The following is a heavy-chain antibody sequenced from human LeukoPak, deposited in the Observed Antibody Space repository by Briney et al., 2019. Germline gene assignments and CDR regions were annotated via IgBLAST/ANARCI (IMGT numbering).Heavy chain of an antibody. CDR2: ISSSGSTI. CDR1: GFTFSSYE. D-gene: IGHD6-13*01. V-gene: IGHV3-48*03. Sequence: GGSLRLSCAASGFTFSSYEMNWVRQAPGKGLEWVSYISSSGSTIYYADSVKGRFTISRDNAKNSLYLQMNSLRAEDTAVYYRARRVAAAGWPGSYYMDVWGKGTTVTVSS. J-gene: IGHJ6*03. CDR3: ARRVAAAGWPGSYYMDV.